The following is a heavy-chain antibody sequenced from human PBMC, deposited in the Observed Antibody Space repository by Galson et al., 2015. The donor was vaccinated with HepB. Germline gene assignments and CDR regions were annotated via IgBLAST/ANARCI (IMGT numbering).Heavy chain of an antibody. CDR2: ISYDGSNK. V-gene: IGHV3-30*04. Sequence: SLRLSCAASGFTFSSYAMHWVRQAPGKGLEWVAVISYDGSNKYYADSVKGRFTISRDNSKNTLYLQMNSLRAEDAAVYYCARDHYYDSSGYPDYWGQGTLVTVSS. D-gene: IGHD3-22*01. CDR1: GFTFSSYA. CDR3: ARDHYYDSSGYPDY. J-gene: IGHJ4*02.